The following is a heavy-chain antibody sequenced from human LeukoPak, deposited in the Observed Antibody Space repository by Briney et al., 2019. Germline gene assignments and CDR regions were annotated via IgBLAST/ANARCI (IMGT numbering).Heavy chain of an antibody. J-gene: IGHJ5*02. V-gene: IGHV4-39*01. D-gene: IGHD2-8*01. CDR3: ARRSAGPKVYWFDP. CDR2: IYYSGST. CDR1: GGSISSSSYY. Sequence: SETLSLTCTVSGGSISSSSYYWGWIRQPRGKGLEWIGSIYYSGSTYYNPSLKSRVTISVDTSKNQFSLKLSSVTAADTAVYYCARRSAGPKVYWFDPWGQGTLITVSS.